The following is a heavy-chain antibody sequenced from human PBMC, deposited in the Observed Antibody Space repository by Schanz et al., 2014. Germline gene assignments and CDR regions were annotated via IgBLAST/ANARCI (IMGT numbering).Heavy chain of an antibody. CDR1: GFTVSTNY. V-gene: IGHV3-53*01. CDR2: LYIGGGST. CDR3: ARDEGRDGYNLAFDV. Sequence: EVQLVESGGGLVKPGGSLRLSCAASGFTVSTNYMSWVRQAPGKGLEWVSSLYIGGGSTRYADSVKGRFIISRDSSKNTLFLQMNSLRADDTAVYFCARDEGRDGYNLAFDVWGQGTLVTVSS. J-gene: IGHJ3*01. D-gene: IGHD5-12*01.